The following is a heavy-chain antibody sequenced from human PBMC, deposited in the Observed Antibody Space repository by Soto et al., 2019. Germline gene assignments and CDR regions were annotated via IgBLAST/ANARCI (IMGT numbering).Heavy chain of an antibody. D-gene: IGHD5-12*01. CDR2: IYPGDSDT. Sequence: GESLKISCKGSGYSFTSYSIGWVRQMPGKGLEWMGIIYPGDSDTRYSPSFQGQVTISADKSISTAYLHWSSLKASDTAMYYCARHIGYSGYDPRYYYYYYGMDVWGQGTTVTVSS. CDR3: ARHIGYSGYDPRYYYYYYGMDV. V-gene: IGHV5-51*01. J-gene: IGHJ6*02. CDR1: GYSFTSYS.